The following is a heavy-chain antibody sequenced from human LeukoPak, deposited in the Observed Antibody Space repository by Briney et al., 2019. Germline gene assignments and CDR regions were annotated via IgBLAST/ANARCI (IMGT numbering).Heavy chain of an antibody. D-gene: IGHD4-11*01. CDR2: IYYSGST. Sequence: SETLSLTCTVSGGSISSYYWSWIRQPPGKGLEWIGYIYYSGSTNYNPSLKSRVTISVDTSKNQFSLKLSSVTAADTAVYYCARHNYVLRFHDSGEGTLVTVSS. CDR1: GGSISSYY. CDR3: ARHNYVLRFHD. J-gene: IGHJ4*02. V-gene: IGHV4-59*01.